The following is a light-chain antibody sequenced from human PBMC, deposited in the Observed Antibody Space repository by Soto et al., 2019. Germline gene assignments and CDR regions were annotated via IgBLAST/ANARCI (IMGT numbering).Light chain of an antibody. CDR3: SSYTSRRTYV. CDR1: SSDVGGYNF. V-gene: IGLV2-14*03. J-gene: IGLJ1*01. Sequence: QSVLAQPASVSGSPGQSITISCTGTSSDVGGYNFVTWHQQHPGKAPKLIIHDVTNRPSGVSDRFSGSKSGNTASLTISGLQAEDEADYYCSSYTSRRTYVFGTGTKVTVL. CDR2: DVT.